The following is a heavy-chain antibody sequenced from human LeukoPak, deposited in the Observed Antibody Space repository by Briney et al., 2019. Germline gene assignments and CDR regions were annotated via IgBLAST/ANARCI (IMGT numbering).Heavy chain of an antibody. Sequence: GGSLRLSCAASGFTFSSYAMSWVRQAPGKGLEWVSAISGSGGSTYYADSVKGRFTISRDNSKNTLYLQMNSLRAEDTAVYYCARVLDDYGDSTLDYWGQGTLVTVSS. J-gene: IGHJ4*02. V-gene: IGHV3-23*01. CDR1: GFTFSSYA. CDR3: ARVLDDYGDSTLDY. CDR2: ISGSGGST. D-gene: IGHD4-17*01.